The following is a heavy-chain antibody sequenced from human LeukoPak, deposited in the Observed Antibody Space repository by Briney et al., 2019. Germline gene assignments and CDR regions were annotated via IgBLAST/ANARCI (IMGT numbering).Heavy chain of an antibody. Sequence: GGSLRLSCAASGFTFDDYAMHWVRQAPGKGLEWVSGISRISGGIAYADSVKGRFTISRDNARNSLYLQMNSLRAEDTALYYCAKDSGVAATGYGMDVWGQGTTVTVSS. J-gene: IGHJ6*02. CDR3: AKDSGVAATGYGMDV. CDR1: GFTFDDYA. D-gene: IGHD2-15*01. CDR2: ISRISGGI. V-gene: IGHV3-9*01.